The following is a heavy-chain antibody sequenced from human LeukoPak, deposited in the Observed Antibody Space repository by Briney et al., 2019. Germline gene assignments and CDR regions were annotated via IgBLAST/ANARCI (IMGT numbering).Heavy chain of an antibody. CDR3: ARAEQWLSYFDY. CDR1: GFTFDDYG. J-gene: IGHJ4*02. Sequence: GGSLRLSCAASGFTFDDYGMSWVRQAPGKGLEWVSGINWNGGSTGNADSVKGRFTISRDNAKNSLYLQMNSLRAEDTAVYYCARAEQWLSYFDYWGQGTLVTVSS. V-gene: IGHV3-20*04. CDR2: INWNGGST. D-gene: IGHD6-19*01.